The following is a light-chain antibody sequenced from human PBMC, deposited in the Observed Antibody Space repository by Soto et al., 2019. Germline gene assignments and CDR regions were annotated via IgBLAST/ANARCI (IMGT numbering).Light chain of an antibody. J-gene: IGKJ5*01. CDR2: DAS. CDR1: QSVSSY. V-gene: IGKV3-11*01. CDR3: QQRSNWPPT. Sequence: EIVLTQSPATLSLSPGERATLSCRASQSVSSYLAWYQQKPGQAPRLLIYDASNRATGIPARFRGSGSGTDFTLTISSLEPEDFAVYYCQQRSNWPPTFGQGTRLDTK.